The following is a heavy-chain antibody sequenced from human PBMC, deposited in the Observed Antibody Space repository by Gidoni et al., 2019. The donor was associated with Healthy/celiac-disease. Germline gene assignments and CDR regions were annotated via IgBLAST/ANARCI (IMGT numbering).Heavy chain of an antibody. J-gene: IGHJ3*02. CDR3: TTDVSTAMARYDDAFDI. Sequence: EVQLVESGGGLVKPGGSLSLSCAASGFPFRNAWLNWVRQAPGKGLEWVGRIKSKTDGGTTDYAAPVKGRFTISRDDSKNTLYLQMNSLKTEDTAVYYCTTDVSTAMARYDDAFDIWGQGTMVTVSS. D-gene: IGHD5-18*01. CDR2: IKSKTDGGTT. CDR1: GFPFRNAW. V-gene: IGHV3-15*07.